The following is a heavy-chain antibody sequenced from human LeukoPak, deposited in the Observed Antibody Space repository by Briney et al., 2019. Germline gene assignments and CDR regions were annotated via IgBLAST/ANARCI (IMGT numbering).Heavy chain of an antibody. CDR3: ARDPYSGRYGDYYYYYMDV. CDR2: INPNGADT. V-gene: IGHV1-2*02. J-gene: IGHJ6*03. Sequence: EASVKVSCKASGYTFTGYYMHWVRQAPGQRLEWMGWINPNGADTNYAQKFQGRVTMTRDTSISTAYMELSRLRSEDTAVYYCARDPYSGRYGDYYYYYMDVWGKGTTVTISS. CDR1: GYTFTGYY. D-gene: IGHD1-26*01.